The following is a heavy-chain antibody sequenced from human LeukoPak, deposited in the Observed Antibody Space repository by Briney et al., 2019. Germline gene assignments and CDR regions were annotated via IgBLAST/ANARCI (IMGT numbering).Heavy chain of an antibody. V-gene: IGHV3-23*01. CDR3: AKELDSSGYFDS. D-gene: IGHD3-22*01. J-gene: IGHJ4*02. Sequence: AGSLKLSSAASGFTFRNYAMSWVRQAPGKGLEWVSAISGSADSTYYPDSVKGRFTISRDNSKNTLYLQMNSLRAEDTAVYYCAKELDSSGYFDSWGQGTLVLVSA. CDR2: ISGSADST. CDR1: GFTFRNYA.